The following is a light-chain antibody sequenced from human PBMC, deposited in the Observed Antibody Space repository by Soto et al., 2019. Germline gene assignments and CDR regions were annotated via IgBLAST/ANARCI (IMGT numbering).Light chain of an antibody. CDR3: CSYAGSSTYL. J-gene: IGLJ1*01. CDR1: SSDVGSYNF. V-gene: IGLV2-23*01. CDR2: EGD. Sequence: QSVLTQPASVSGSPGQSITISCTGTSSDVGSYNFVSWYQQHPGKAPKLMIYEGDKRPSGVSDRFSGSKSGNTASLTISGLQSEDEADYYCCSYAGSSTYLFGTGTKVTVL.